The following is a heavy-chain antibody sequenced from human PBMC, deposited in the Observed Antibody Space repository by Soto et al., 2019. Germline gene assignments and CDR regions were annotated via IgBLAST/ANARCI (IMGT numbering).Heavy chain of an antibody. J-gene: IGHJ5*02. CDR2: IYYSGST. CDR1: GGSISSGGYY. D-gene: IGHD3-3*01. CDR3: ARGYYDFWSGYYSNWFDP. Sequence: SETLSLTCTVSGGSISSGGYYWSWIRQHPGKGLEWIGYIYYSGSTYYNPSLKSRVTISVDTSKNQFSLKLSSVTAADTAVYYCARGYYDFWSGYYSNWFDPWGQGTLVTVSS. V-gene: IGHV4-31*03.